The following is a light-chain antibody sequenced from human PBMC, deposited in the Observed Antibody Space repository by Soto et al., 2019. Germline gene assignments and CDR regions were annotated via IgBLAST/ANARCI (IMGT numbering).Light chain of an antibody. J-gene: IGKJ1*01. CDR3: QQYDNLPWT. CDR1: QSVSSRY. CDR2: GAS. Sequence: ALTQSPGTLSSSPGERATLSSRASQSVSSRYLAWYQQKPGQAPRLLIYGASSRATGIPARFSGSGSGTEFTLTISSLQPEDFAVYYCQQYDNLPWTFGQGTKVDIK. V-gene: IGKV3-20*01.